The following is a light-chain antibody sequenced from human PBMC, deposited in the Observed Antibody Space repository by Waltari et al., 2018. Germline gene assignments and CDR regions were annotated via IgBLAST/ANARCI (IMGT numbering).Light chain of an antibody. CDR2: LDSDGSH. J-gene: IGLJ2*01. V-gene: IGLV4-69*01. CDR3: QSWDTGINV. CDR1: SGHTRSA. Sequence: QLVLTQPPSASASLGASVKLTCTLNSGHTRSALPWPQQQPEKGPRFLMKLDSDGSHTKGDGIPDRFSGSSSGAERYLILSSLQSEDEADYYCQSWDTGINVFGGGTKLTVL.